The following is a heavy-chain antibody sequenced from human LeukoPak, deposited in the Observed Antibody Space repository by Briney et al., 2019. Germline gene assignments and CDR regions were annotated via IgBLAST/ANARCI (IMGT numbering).Heavy chain of an antibody. Sequence: SETLSLTCAVYGGSFSGYYWSWIRQPPGKGLEWIGEINHSGSTNYNPSLKSRVTISVDTSKNQFSLKLSSVTAADTAVYYCARRPGYCSSTSCYLPYYYYYYMDVWGKGTTVTISS. V-gene: IGHV4-34*01. J-gene: IGHJ6*03. CDR1: GGSFSGYY. CDR3: ARRPGYCSSTSCYLPYYYYYYMDV. D-gene: IGHD2-2*01. CDR2: INHSGST.